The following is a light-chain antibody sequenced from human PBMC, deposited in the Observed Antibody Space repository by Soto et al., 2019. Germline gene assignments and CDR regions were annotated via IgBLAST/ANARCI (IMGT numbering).Light chain of an antibody. V-gene: IGLV2-14*01. CDR1: SNDVGGYNY. CDR3: SSYKTSSTYV. CDR2: EVS. Sequence: QSALTQPASVSGSPGQSITISCTGTSNDVGGYNYVSWYQQHLGKAPKLMIYEVSNRPSGISNRFSGSKSGNAASLTISGLQAEDEADYYCSSYKTSSTYVFGTGTNVTVL. J-gene: IGLJ1*01.